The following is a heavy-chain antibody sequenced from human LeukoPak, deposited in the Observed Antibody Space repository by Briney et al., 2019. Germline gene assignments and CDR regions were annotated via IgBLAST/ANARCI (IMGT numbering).Heavy chain of an antibody. CDR1: GGSISSGTYY. V-gene: IGHV4-61*02. J-gene: IGHJ4*02. CDR3: ARGLSGSFYYFDY. D-gene: IGHD1-26*01. Sequence: SETLSLTCTVSGGSISSGTYYWSWIRQPAGKGLEWIGRIYTSGDTNYNPSLKSRVTISVDTSKNQFSLKLSSVTAADTAVYYCARGLSGSFYYFDYWGQGTLVTVSS. CDR2: IYTSGDT.